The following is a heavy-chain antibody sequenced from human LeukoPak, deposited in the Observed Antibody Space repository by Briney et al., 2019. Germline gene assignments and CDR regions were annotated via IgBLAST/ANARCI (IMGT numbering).Heavy chain of an antibody. CDR1: GGSFNDYY. J-gene: IGHJ5*02. CDR3: ARWRYEMVRGVINNWFDP. Sequence: NPSETLSLTCTVYGGSFNDYYWTWIRQSPGKGLEWVAEIIYSGRTSYNPSLGSRVSLSVDTSKNQFSLKLSSVTAADTAVYYCARWRYEMVRGVINNWFDPWGQGTLVTVSS. V-gene: IGHV4-34*12. CDR2: IIYSGRT. D-gene: IGHD3-10*01.